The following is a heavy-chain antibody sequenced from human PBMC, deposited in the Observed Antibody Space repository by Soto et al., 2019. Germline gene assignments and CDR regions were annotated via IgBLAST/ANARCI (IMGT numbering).Heavy chain of an antibody. J-gene: IGHJ6*02. CDR2: IGAARDP. CDR1: GFSFSDYD. V-gene: IGHV3-13*05. CDR3: ARAYTGRLTRRADYYYALHV. D-gene: IGHD6-19*01. Sequence: GGSLRLSCTASGFSFSDYDMHWVRQAPGKGLEWVSTIGAARDPYYTGSVKHRFTISRENARNSMFLQMNSVTVGDTAVYYCARAYTGRLTRRADYYYALHVSGPGIMVAVSS.